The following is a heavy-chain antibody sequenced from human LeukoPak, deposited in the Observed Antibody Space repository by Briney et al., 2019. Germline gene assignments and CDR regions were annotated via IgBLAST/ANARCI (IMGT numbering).Heavy chain of an antibody. D-gene: IGHD3-3*01. J-gene: IGHJ4*02. V-gene: IGHV1-46*01. CDR2: INPSGGST. CDR1: GYTFTSYY. Sequence: ASVKVSCKASGYTFTSYYMHWVRQAPGQGLEWMGIINPSGGSTSYAQKFQGRVTMTRDTSTSTVYMELSSLRSEDTAVYYCARGYDSLVRSYYDFWSGYRNLGYFDYWGQGTLVTVSS. CDR3: ARGYDSLVRSYYDFWSGYRNLGYFDY.